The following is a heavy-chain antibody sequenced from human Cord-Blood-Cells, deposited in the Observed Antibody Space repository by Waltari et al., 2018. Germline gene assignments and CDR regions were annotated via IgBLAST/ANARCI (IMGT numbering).Heavy chain of an antibody. J-gene: IGHJ4*02. V-gene: IGHV3-48*03. D-gene: IGHD3-10*01. CDR1: GFTFSSYE. Sequence: EVQLVESGGGLVQPGGSLTPSCAASGFTFSSYEMHLVRQAPAKGLEWVSYISSSGSTIYYADSVKGRFTISRDNAKNSLYLQMNSLRAEDTAVYYCARWFPGSFDYWGQGTLVTVSS. CDR3: ARWFPGSFDY. CDR2: ISSSGSTI.